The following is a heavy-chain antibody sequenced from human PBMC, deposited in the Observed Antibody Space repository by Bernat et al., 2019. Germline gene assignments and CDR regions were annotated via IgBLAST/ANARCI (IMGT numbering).Heavy chain of an antibody. V-gene: IGHV4-59*08. CDR2: IFYSGST. J-gene: IGHJ4*02. CDR1: GGSVSNDY. D-gene: IGHD2-21*01. CDR3: ARPGDILDS. Sequence: QVQLQESGPGLVKPSETLSLTCTVSGGSVSNDYWSWIRQPPGKGLEWIGDIFYSGSTHYNPSLKSRVTISVDTSKNQFSLKLNSVTAADTAIYYCARPGDILDSWGQGTLVTVSS.